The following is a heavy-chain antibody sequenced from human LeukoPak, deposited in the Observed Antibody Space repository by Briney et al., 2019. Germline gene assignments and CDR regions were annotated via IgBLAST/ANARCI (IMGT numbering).Heavy chain of an antibody. CDR1: GGSISSYY. CDR3: ARDSNGEWALDY. V-gene: IGHV4-59*12. J-gene: IGHJ4*02. Sequence: SETLSLTCTVSGGSISSYYWSWIRQPPGKGLEWIGYIYYSGSTNYNPSLKSRVTISVDTSKNQFSLKLSSVTAADTAVYYCARDSNGEWALDYWGQGTLVTVSS. D-gene: IGHD2-8*01. CDR2: IYYSGST.